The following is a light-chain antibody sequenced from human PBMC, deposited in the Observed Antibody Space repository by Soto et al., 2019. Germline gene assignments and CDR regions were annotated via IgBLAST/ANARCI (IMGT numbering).Light chain of an antibody. CDR3: QQLNTYPLT. V-gene: IGKV1-9*01. J-gene: IGKJ4*01. Sequence: IPLTQSPSSLSASVGDRVTITCRASQGISSYLAWYHQKPGKAPKLLIYAASTLQRGVPSRFSGSGSGTDFTLPISSLQPEDFATYYSQQLNTYPLTFGGGTTVEIK. CDR1: QGISSY. CDR2: AAS.